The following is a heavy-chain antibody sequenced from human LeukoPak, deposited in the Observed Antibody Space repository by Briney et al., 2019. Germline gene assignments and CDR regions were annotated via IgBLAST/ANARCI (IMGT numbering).Heavy chain of an antibody. D-gene: IGHD1-26*01. CDR1: GFTISSYW. CDR2: IKRDGSEK. J-gene: IGHJ4*02. CDR3: VRDDGATKPC. V-gene: IGHV3-7*01. Sequence: GGSLRLSCAASGFTISSYWMSWVRLAPGKGLEWVANIKRDGSEKYYVDSVKGRFTISRDNAKNSLYLQMNSLRVEDTAVYYCVRDDGATKPCWGQGTLVTVSS.